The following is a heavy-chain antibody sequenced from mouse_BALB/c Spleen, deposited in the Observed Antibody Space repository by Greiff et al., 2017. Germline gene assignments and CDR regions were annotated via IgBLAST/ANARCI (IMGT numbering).Heavy chain of an antibody. J-gene: IGHJ4*01. CDR2: IRNKANGYTT. CDR1: GFTFTDYY. V-gene: IGHV7-3*02. CDR3: ARDEDYYLGRLIYYAMDY. D-gene: IGHD1-1*01. Sequence: DVMLVESGGGLVQPGGSLRLSCATSGFTFTDYYMSWVRQPPGKALEWLGFIRNKANGYTTEYSASVKGRFTISRDNSQSILYLQMNTLRAEDSATYYWARDEDYYLGRLIYYAMDYWGQGTSVTVSS.